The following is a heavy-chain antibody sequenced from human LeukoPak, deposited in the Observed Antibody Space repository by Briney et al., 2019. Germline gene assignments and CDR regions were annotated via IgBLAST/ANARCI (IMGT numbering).Heavy chain of an antibody. CDR1: GFTFSSYE. D-gene: IGHD3-22*01. V-gene: IGHV3-48*03. J-gene: IGHJ3*02. Sequence: PGGSLRLSCAASGFTFSSYEMNWGGQAPGKGLEWVSYIGTSDSSTYYADSVKGRFTISRDNAKNSLYLQMNSLRAEDTAVYYCARYGDSSVYYSADAFDIWGQGTMVTVSS. CDR3: ARYGDSSVYYSADAFDI. CDR2: IGTSDSST.